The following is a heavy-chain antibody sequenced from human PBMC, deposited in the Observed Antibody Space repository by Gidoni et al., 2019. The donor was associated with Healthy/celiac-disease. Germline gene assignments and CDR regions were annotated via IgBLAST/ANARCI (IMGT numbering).Heavy chain of an antibody. CDR3: TTDLNYYDSSGYYLYYFDY. Sequence: EVQLVESGGGLVKPGGSLRLSCAASGFTFSNAGMNWVRQAPGKGLEWVGRIKSKTDGGTTDYAAPVKGRFTISRDDSKNTLYLQMNSLKTEDTAVYYCTTDLNYYDSSGYYLYYFDYWGQGTLVTVSS. CDR1: GFTFSNAG. J-gene: IGHJ4*02. CDR2: IKSKTDGGTT. V-gene: IGHV3-15*07. D-gene: IGHD3-22*01.